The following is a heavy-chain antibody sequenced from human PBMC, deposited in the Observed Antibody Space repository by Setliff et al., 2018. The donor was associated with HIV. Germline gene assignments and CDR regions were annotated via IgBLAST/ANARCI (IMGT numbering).Heavy chain of an antibody. Sequence: PSKTLSLTCTVSDDSITTHYWSWIRQPPGKGLEWIGYIYSGGSSNYNPSLKSRSSVSMDMSRKQFSLKLTSVTAADTAIYYCARDSEHPTGYFDSWGRGILVTVSS. J-gene: IGHJ4*02. CDR3: ARDSEHPTGYFDS. CDR1: DDSITTHY. V-gene: IGHV4-59*11. D-gene: IGHD1-1*01. CDR2: IYSGGSS.